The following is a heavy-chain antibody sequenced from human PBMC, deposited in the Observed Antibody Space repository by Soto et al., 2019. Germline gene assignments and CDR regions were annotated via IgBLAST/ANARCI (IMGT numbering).Heavy chain of an antibody. V-gene: IGHV1-46*01. Sequence: ASVKVSCKASGYIFTAYSMHWVRRAPGQGLEWMGVVNPSGGSTNYAQKLQGRITLTRDTSKNIVYMDLSSLTSEDTAVYYCAREENCSDGICYSAYLQRWGQGTLVTVSS. CDR2: VNPSGGST. D-gene: IGHD2-15*01. CDR1: GYIFTAYS. CDR3: AREENCSDGICYSAYLQR. J-gene: IGHJ1*01.